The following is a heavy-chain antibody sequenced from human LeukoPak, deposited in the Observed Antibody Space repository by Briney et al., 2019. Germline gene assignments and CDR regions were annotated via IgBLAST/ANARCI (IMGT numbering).Heavy chain of an antibody. V-gene: IGHV3-23*01. CDR2: IGGSGADT. CDR3: GKDRQLDC. D-gene: IGHD1-1*01. J-gene: IGHJ4*02. Sequence: GGSLRLFCAASGFTFSSYPMSWVRQAPGKGLEWVSGIGGSGADTYYADSVKGRFTISRDNSKNTLFLQMDSLRAEDTAVYYCGKDRQLDCWGQGTLVTVSS. CDR1: GFTFSSYP.